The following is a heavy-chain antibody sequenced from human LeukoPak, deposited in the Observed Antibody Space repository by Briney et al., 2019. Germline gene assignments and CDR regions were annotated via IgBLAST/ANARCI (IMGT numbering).Heavy chain of an antibody. J-gene: IGHJ4*02. CDR2: ISSGGNYI. CDR3: ARGYSSTWATGY. D-gene: IGHD6-13*01. CDR1: GLTFSSYS. Sequence: GGSLRLSCAASGLTFSSYSMTWVRQAPGKGLQRVSSISSGGNYIYYADSLKGRFIISRDNAKNSLYLQMNSLRVEDTAVYYCARGYSSTWATGYWGQGTQVTVSS. V-gene: IGHV3-21*01.